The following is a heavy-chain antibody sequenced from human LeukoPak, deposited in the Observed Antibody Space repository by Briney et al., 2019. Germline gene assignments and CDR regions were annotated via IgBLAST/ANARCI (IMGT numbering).Heavy chain of an antibody. D-gene: IGHD3-22*01. CDR3: ASTHGVVWWFDP. V-gene: IGHV1-18*01. CDR2: ISAYSGNT. Sequence: GASVKVSCKASGYTFISYDINWVRQAPGQGLEWMGWISAYSGNTNYAQKLQGRVTMTTDTSTSTAYMELRSLRSDDTAVYYCASTHGVVWWFDPWGQGTLVTVSS. J-gene: IGHJ5*02. CDR1: GYTFISYD.